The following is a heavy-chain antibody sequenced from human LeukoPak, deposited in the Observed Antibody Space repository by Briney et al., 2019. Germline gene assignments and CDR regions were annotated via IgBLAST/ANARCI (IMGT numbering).Heavy chain of an antibody. Sequence: PSETLSLTCAVSGYSISSGYYWGWIRQPPGKGLECIGSIYHSGSTYYNPSLKSRVTISVDTPKNQFSLKLSSVTAADTAVYYCARQSCSSTSCYTRFDYWGQGTLVTVSS. D-gene: IGHD2-2*02. CDR1: GYSISSGYY. J-gene: IGHJ4*02. CDR2: IYHSGST. CDR3: ARQSCSSTSCYTRFDY. V-gene: IGHV4-38-2*01.